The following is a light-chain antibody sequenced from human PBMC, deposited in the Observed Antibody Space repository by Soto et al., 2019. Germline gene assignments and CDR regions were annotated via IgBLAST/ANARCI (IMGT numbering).Light chain of an antibody. CDR2: GAS. CDR3: QHYGSSTWT. CDR1: QSVSSSY. J-gene: IGKJ1*01. Sequence: EIVLTQSPGTLSLSPGERATLSCRASQSVSSSYLAWYQQKPGQAPGLLIYGASSRATGIPDRFSGSGSGTDFTLTISSLEPEEFAVYYCQHYGSSTWTFGQGTKVEIK. V-gene: IGKV3-20*01.